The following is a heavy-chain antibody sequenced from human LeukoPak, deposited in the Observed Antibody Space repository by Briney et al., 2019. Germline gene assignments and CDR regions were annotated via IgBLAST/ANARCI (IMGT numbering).Heavy chain of an antibody. J-gene: IGHJ4*02. Sequence: ASVKVSCKASAYTFTSYCMHWVRQAPGQGLEWMGWINPNSGGTNYAQKFQGRVTMTRDTSISTAYMELSRLRSDDTAVYYCARDYGYSSGCDYWGQGTLVTVPS. CDR2: INPNSGGT. D-gene: IGHD6-19*01. V-gene: IGHV1-2*02. CDR1: AYTFTSYC. CDR3: ARDYGYSSGCDY.